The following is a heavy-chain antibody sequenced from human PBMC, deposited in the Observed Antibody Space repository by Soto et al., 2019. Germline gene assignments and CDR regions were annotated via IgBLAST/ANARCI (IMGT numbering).Heavy chain of an antibody. CDR1: GFTFSSYG. CDR2: IWYDGSNK. V-gene: IGHV3-33*01. Sequence: GGSLRLSCAASGFTFSSYGMHWVRQAPGKGLEWVAVIWYDGSNKYYADSVKGRFTISRDNSKNTLYLQMNSLRAEDTAVYYCASSGGPYYYYYYMDVWGKGTTVTVS. J-gene: IGHJ6*03. D-gene: IGHD2-15*01. CDR3: ASSGGPYYYYYYMDV.